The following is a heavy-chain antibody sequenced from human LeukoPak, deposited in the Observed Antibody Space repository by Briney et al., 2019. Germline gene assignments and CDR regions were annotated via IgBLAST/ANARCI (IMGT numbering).Heavy chain of an antibody. D-gene: IGHD1-26*01. J-gene: IGHJ4*02. CDR3: ARYKGSYRPRGYFDY. Sequence: PSETLSLTCTVSGGSISSSSYYWGWIRQPPGKGLEWIGSIYYSGSTYYNPSLKSRVTISVDTSKNQFSLKLSSVTAADTAVYYCARYKGSYRPRGYFDYWGQGTLVTVSS. V-gene: IGHV4-39*07. CDR2: IYYSGST. CDR1: GGSISSSSYY.